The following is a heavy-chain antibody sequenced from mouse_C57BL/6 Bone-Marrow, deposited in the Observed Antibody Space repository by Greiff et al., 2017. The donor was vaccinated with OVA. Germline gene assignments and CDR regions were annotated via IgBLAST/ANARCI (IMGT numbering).Heavy chain of an antibody. Sequence: VKLQQPGAELVMPGASVKLSCKASGYTFTSYWMHWVKQRPGQGLEWIGEIDPSDSYTNYNQKFKGKSTLTVDKSSSTAYMQLSSLTSEDSAVYYCVSSPYWYFDVWGTGTTVTVSS. CDR1: GYTFTSYW. CDR2: IDPSDSYT. CDR3: VSSPYWYFDV. D-gene: IGHD1-1*01. V-gene: IGHV1-69*01. J-gene: IGHJ1*03.